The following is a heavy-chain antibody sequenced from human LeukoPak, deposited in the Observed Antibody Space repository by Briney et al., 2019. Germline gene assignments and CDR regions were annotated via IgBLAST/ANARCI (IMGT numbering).Heavy chain of an antibody. CDR3: AREDYYDSRGFDY. J-gene: IGHJ4*02. V-gene: IGHV4-61*01. CDR2: IYYSGST. CDR1: GGSISSSSYY. Sequence: SETLSLTCTVSGGSISSSSYYWSWIRQPPGKGLEWIGYIYYSGSTNYNPSLKSRVTISVDTSKNQFSLKLSSVTAADTAVYYCAREDYYDSRGFDYWGQGTLVTVSS. D-gene: IGHD3-22*01.